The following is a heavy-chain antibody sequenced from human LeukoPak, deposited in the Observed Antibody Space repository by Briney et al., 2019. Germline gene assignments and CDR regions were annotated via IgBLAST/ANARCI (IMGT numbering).Heavy chain of an antibody. Sequence: PGWSQRLSCAASEFTVSSNYMNWVRQAPGKGLEWVSVIYSGGSTYYADSVKGRFTISRDNSKNTLYLQMNSLRAEDTAVYYCAGGARRQQPFDYWGQGTLVTVSS. CDR3: AGGARRQQPFDY. CDR1: EFTVSSNY. V-gene: IGHV3-66*01. J-gene: IGHJ4*02. D-gene: IGHD6-13*01. CDR2: IYSGGST.